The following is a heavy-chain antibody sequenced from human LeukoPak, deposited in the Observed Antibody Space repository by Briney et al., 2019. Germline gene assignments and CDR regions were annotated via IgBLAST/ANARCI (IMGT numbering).Heavy chain of an antibody. CDR3: ARARGVGATKKYYGMDV. CDR2: IKQDGSEK. V-gene: IGHV3-7*01. D-gene: IGHD1-26*01. CDR1: RYTFSSYW. J-gene: IGHJ6*02. Sequence: GGSLRLSCAASRYTFSSYWLSWVSQAQGKGLEWVANIKQDGSEKYYVDSVKGRFTISRDNAKNSLYLQMNSLRAEDTAVYYCARARGVGATKKYYGMDVWGQGTTVTVSS.